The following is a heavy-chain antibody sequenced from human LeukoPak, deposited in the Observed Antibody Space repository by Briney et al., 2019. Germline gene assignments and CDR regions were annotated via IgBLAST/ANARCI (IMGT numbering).Heavy chain of an antibody. V-gene: IGHV3-11*01. CDR3: ARFGSSGYYYWFDP. CDR1: GFTFSDYY. D-gene: IGHD3-22*01. J-gene: IGHJ5*02. Sequence: PGGSLRLSCAASGFTFSDYYMSWIRQAPGKGLEWVSYISSSGSTIYYADSVKGRFTISRDNAKNSLYLQMNSLRAEDTAVYYCARFGSSGYYYWFDPWGQGTLVTVSS. CDR2: ISSSGSTI.